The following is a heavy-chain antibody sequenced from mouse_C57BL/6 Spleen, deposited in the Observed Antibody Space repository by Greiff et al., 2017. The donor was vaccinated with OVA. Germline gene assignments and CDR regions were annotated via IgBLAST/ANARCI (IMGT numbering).Heavy chain of an antibody. CDR3: ARLIYYDYDGNFDY. Sequence: QVQLQQPGAELVKPGASVKLSCKASGYTFTSYWMQWIKQRPGQGLEWIGEIDPSDSYTNYNQKFKGKATLTVDTSSSTAYMQLSSLTSEDSAVYYCARLIYYDYDGNFDYWGQGTTLTVSS. V-gene: IGHV1-50*01. CDR2: IDPSDSYT. D-gene: IGHD2-4*01. CDR1: GYTFTSYW. J-gene: IGHJ2*01.